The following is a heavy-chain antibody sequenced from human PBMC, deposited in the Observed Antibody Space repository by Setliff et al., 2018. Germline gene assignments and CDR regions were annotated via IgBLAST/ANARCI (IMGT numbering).Heavy chain of an antibody. V-gene: IGHV7-4-1*02. CDR1: GYTFTSYA. J-gene: IGHJ3*02. Sequence: ASVKVSCKASGYTFTSYAMNWVRQAPVQGLEWMGWINTNTGDPTYAQGFTGRFVFSLDTSVSTAYLQISSLKAEDTAVYYCASSGYDVGGAFDIWGQGTMVTVSS. D-gene: IGHD5-12*01. CDR3: ASSGYDVGGAFDI. CDR2: INTNTGDP.